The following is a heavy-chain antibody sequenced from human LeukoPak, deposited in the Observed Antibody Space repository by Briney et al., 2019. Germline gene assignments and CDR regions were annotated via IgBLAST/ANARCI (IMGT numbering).Heavy chain of an antibody. V-gene: IGHV4-59*01. CDR1: GGSISSYY. CDR3: ARGPPDILTGYRHWYFDL. Sequence: PSETLSLTCTVSGGSISSYYWSWIRQPPGKGLEWIGYIYYSGSTNYNPSLKSRVTISVDTSKNQFSLKLSSVTAADTAVYYCARGPPDILTGYRHWYFDLWGRGTLVTVSS. J-gene: IGHJ2*01. CDR2: IYYSGST. D-gene: IGHD3-9*01.